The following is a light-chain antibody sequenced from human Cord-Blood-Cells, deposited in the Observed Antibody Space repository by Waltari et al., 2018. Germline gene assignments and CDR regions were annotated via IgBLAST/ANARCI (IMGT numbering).Light chain of an antibody. CDR3: SSYTSSSSWV. Sequence: QSALTQPASVSGSPGQSITISCTGTSSDVGGYNYVSWYQPHPGKATKLMIYDVSNRPSRVSNRFSVSKSGSTASPTISGSQAEEESDYYCSSYTSSSSWVFGGGTKLTVL. CDR2: DVS. J-gene: IGLJ3*02. V-gene: IGLV2-14*01. CDR1: SSDVGGYNY.